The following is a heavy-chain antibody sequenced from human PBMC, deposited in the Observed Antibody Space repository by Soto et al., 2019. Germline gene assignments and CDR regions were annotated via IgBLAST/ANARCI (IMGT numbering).Heavy chain of an antibody. D-gene: IGHD2-21*02. CDR1: AGSISNYY. J-gene: IGHJ3*01. CDR3: ARDSGGYCLDV. V-gene: IGHV4-59*01. Sequence: QVHLQESGPGLVKPSETLSLTCTVSAGSISNYYWSWIRQPPGKGLEWIGYIYYTGSTNYNTSLKSRVTISVDTSKNQFSLKLTSVTAADSAVYYCARDSGGYCLDVWGQGTMVTVSS. CDR2: IYYTGST.